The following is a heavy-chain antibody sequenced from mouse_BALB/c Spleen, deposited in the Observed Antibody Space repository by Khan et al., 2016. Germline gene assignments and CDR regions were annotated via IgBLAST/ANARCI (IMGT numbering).Heavy chain of an antibody. J-gene: IGHJ3*01. Sequence: QVQLQQSGPEVVRPGVSVKISCKGSGYTFSDYAIPWVKQSHAKSLEWIGVIYCYYGHTNYNQMFKSKATITVDKSSITAFLELARFTFYYSSISCCARSRDYDWFAYMGQGTQVTVSA. V-gene: IGHV1S137*01. CDR3: ARSRDYDWFAY. CDR2: IYCYYGHT. CDR1: GYTFSDYA. D-gene: IGHD2-4*01.